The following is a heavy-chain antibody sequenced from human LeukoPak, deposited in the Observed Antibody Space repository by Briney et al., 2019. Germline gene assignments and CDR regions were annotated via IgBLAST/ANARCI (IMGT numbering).Heavy chain of an antibody. V-gene: IGHV3-30-3*01. Sequence: GRSLRLSCAASGFTFSSYFMHWVRQAPGKGLEWVAVIASGGSQTFYVESVKGRFSISRDNSKNTLYLQMNSLRAEDTAVYFCARERQDTIVHSGAFDIWGQGTMVIVSS. J-gene: IGHJ3*02. CDR2: IASGGSQT. CDR1: GFTFSSYF. CDR3: ARERQDTIVHSGAFDI. D-gene: IGHD3-10*01.